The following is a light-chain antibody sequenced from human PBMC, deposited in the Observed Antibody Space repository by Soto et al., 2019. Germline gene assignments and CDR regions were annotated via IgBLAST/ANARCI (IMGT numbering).Light chain of an antibody. Sequence: DIQMTQSPSTLSASVGDRVTITCRASQSISSWLAWYQQKPGKAPKLLIYKASRLHSGVSSRFSGSESGTEFTLTISSPQPDDFATYYCQQYSGDSRTFGQGTKVDI. CDR1: QSISSW. CDR2: KAS. CDR3: QQYSGDSRT. V-gene: IGKV1-5*03. J-gene: IGKJ1*01.